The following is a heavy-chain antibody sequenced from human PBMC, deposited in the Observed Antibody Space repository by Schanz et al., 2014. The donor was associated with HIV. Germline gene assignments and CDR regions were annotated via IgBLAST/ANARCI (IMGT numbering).Heavy chain of an antibody. J-gene: IGHJ6*02. D-gene: IGHD1-20*01. CDR3: ARDKGDNWAGYYYYYGMDV. Sequence: AQLVESGGGVVQPGKSLRLSCAASGFTFSIYGMHWVRQASGKGLEWVSYISSSDSTKYYADSVKGRFTISRDNTKKSVYLQMNSLRAEDTAVYYCARDKGDNWAGYYYYYGMDVWGQGTTVIVSS. CDR2: ISSSDSTK. V-gene: IGHV3-48*04. CDR1: GFTFSIYG.